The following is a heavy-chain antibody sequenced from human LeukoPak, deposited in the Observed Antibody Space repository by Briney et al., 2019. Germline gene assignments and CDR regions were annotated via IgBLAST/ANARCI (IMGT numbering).Heavy chain of an antibody. J-gene: IGHJ4*02. Sequence: ASVKVSCKASGYTFTSYGISWVRQAPGQGLEWMGWISAYNGNTNYAQKLQGRVTMTTDTSTSTAYMELRSLRSDDTAVYHCARDRRPYYDILTGFDYWGQGTLVTVSS. D-gene: IGHD3-9*01. V-gene: IGHV1-18*01. CDR2: ISAYNGNT. CDR1: GYTFTSYG. CDR3: ARDRRPYYDILTGFDY.